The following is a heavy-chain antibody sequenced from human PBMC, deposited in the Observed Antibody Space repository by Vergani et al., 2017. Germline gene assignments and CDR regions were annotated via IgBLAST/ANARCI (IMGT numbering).Heavy chain of an antibody. D-gene: IGHD1-26*01. V-gene: IGHV1-2*02. J-gene: IGHJ5*01. Sequence: QVQLMQSGPVMKKPGGSMKVSCQASESTFSDYNIHWVRQAPGQGLQWMGWISPKTGDSDYLRRFQDRVTMTRDASTKTVYLKMTRLTSDDTAIYYCAHSWNFGRRDWFDSWGPGTLVTVSS. CDR1: ESTFSDYN. CDR2: ISPKTGDS. CDR3: AHSWNFGRRDWFDS.